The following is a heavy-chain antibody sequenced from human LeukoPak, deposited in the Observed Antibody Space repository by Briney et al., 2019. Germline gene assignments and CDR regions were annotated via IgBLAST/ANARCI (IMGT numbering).Heavy chain of an antibody. D-gene: IGHD2-15*01. J-gene: IGHJ4*02. CDR3: ARRGGSFDGPPDY. CDR2: THYSGTT. V-gene: IGHV4-59*08. CDR1: GGSISSYC. Sequence: SETLSLTCTVSGGSISSYCWTWTRQSPGKGLEWIGYTHYSGTTNYNPSLKSRVTISVDTSKNQFSLKLSSVTAADTAMYYCARRGGSFDGPPDYWGQGTLVTVSS.